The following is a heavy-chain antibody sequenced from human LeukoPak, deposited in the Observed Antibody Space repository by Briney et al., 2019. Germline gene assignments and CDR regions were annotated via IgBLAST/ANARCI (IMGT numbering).Heavy chain of an antibody. J-gene: IGHJ3*02. CDR2: ISWDGGST. V-gene: IGHV3-43*01. Sequence: GGSLRLSCAASGFTFDDYTMHWVRQAPGKGLEWVSLISWDGGSTYYADSVKGRFTISRDNAKNSLYLQMNSLRAEDTAVYYCARDRRIVVAADDAFDIWGQGTMVTVSS. CDR1: GFTFDDYT. CDR3: ARDRRIVVAADDAFDI. D-gene: IGHD3-22*01.